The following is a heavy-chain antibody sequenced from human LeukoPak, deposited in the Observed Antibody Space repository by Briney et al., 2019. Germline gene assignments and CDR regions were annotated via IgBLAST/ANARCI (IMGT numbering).Heavy chain of an antibody. CDR2: IKQDGSET. D-gene: IGHD3-10*01. Sequence: GGSLRLSCAASGFTFSSYWMTWVRQVPGKGLEWVANIKQDGSETYYVDSVKGRFTISRDNAKNSLYLQMNSLRTEDTAVYSCARLNYYANKGPDAFDIWGQGTMVTVSS. CDR3: ARLNYYANKGPDAFDI. J-gene: IGHJ3*02. V-gene: IGHV3-7*01. CDR1: GFTFSSYW.